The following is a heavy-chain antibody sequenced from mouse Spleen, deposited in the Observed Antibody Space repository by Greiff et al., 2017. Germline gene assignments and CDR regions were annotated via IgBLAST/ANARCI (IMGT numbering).Heavy chain of an antibody. CDR2: ISSGSSTI. Sequence: EVMLVESGGGLVKPGGSLKLSCAASGFTFSDYGMHWVRQAPEKGLEWVAYISSGSSTIYYADTVKGRFTISRDNAKNTLFLQMTSLRSEDTAMYYCARGDDGAMDYWGQGTSVTVSS. D-gene: IGHD2-3*01. CDR3: ARGDDGAMDY. CDR1: GFTFSDYG. V-gene: IGHV5-17*01. J-gene: IGHJ4*01.